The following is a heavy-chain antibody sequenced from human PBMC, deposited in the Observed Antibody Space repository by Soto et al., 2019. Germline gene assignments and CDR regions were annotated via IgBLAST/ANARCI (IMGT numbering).Heavy chain of an antibody. D-gene: IGHD2-2*01. CDR3: ASPRPARRYCGSTSCYLRWFEP. V-gene: IGHV1-69*13. CDR2: IIPIFGTA. CDR1: GGTFSSYA. Sequence: GASVKVSCKASGGTFSSYAISWVRQAPGQGLEWMGGIIPIFGTANYAQKFQGRVTITADESTSTAYMELSSLRSEDTAVYYCASPRPARRYCGSTSCYLRWFEPWGQGTLVAASS. J-gene: IGHJ5*02.